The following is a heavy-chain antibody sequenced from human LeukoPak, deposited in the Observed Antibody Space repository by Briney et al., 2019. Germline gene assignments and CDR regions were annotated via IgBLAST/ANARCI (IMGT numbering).Heavy chain of an antibody. D-gene: IGHD6-13*01. Sequence: GGSLRLSCAASGFTFSSYSMNWVRQAPGKGLEWVSSISSSSSYIYYADSVKGRFTISRDNSKNTLYLQMNSLRAEDTAVYYCAKESLLHSSSWYYSWFDPWGQGTLVTVSS. J-gene: IGHJ5*02. V-gene: IGHV3-21*01. CDR3: AKESLLHSSSWYYSWFDP. CDR2: ISSSSSYI. CDR1: GFTFSSYS.